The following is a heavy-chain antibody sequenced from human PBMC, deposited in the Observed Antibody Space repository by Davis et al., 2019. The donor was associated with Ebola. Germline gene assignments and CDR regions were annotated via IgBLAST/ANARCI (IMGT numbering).Heavy chain of an antibody. CDR3: AREGYSGYPMEGGFDY. D-gene: IGHD5-12*01. J-gene: IGHJ4*02. CDR2: IIPIFGTA. CDR1: GGTFSSYA. V-gene: IGHV1-69*13. Sequence: SVKVSCKASGGTFSSYAISWVRQAPGQGLEWMGGIIPIFGTAKYAQKFQGRVTITADESTSTAYMELSSLRSEDTAVYYCAREGYSGYPMEGGFDYWGQGTLVTVSS.